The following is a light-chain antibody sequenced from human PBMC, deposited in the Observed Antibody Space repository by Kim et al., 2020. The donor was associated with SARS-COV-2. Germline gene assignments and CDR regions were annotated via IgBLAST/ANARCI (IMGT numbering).Light chain of an antibody. CDR2: GAS. J-gene: IGKJ2*01. CDR3: QQYGSSRYT. V-gene: IGKV3-20*01. Sequence: LSPGERATLSCRASQSVSSSYLAWYQQKPGQAPRLLIYGASSRATGIPDRFSGSGSGTDFTLTISRLEPEDFAVYYCQQYGSSRYTSGQGTKLEI. CDR1: QSVSSSY.